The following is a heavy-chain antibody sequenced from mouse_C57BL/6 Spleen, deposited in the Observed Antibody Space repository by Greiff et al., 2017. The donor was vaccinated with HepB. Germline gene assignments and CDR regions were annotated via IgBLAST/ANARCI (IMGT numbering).Heavy chain of an antibody. J-gene: IGHJ2*01. D-gene: IGHD1-1*01. CDR1: GYAFSSSW. CDR2: IYPGDGDT. CDR3: ARAEYYYGSRYYFDY. V-gene: IGHV1-82*01. Sequence: VQLQQSGPELVKPGASVKISCKASGYAFSSSWMNWVKQRPGKGLEWIGRIYPGDGDTNYNGKFKGKATLTADKSSSTAYMQLSSLTSEDSAVYFCARAEYYYGSRYYFDYWGQGTTLTVSS.